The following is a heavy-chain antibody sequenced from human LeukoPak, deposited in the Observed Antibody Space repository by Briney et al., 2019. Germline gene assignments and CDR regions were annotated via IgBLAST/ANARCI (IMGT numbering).Heavy chain of an antibody. CDR1: GYTFTAYH. Sequence: ASVMLSCRASGYTFTAYHINWVRQAPGQGPEWMGWINPKSGGANYTQKFEGRVTITRDTSISTVYMELSSLRSDDTAMYYCATFSRARMNDYWGQGTLVTVSS. CDR3: ATFSRARMNDY. D-gene: IGHD2-8*01. J-gene: IGHJ4*02. V-gene: IGHV1-2*02. CDR2: INPKSGGA.